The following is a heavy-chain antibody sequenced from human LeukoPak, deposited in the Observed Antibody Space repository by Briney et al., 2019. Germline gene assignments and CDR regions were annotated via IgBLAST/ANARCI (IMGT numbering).Heavy chain of an antibody. V-gene: IGHV1-69*13. J-gene: IGHJ5*02. CDR1: GGTFSSYA. CDR3: ARDIVVVPAAIPRGWFDP. CDR2: IIPIFGTA. D-gene: IGHD2-2*01. Sequence: ASVKVSCKASGGTFSSYAISWVRQAPGQGLEWMGGIIPIFGTANYAQKFQGRVTITADESTSTAYMELSSLRSEDTAVYYCARDIVVVPAAIPRGWFDPWGQGTLVTVSS.